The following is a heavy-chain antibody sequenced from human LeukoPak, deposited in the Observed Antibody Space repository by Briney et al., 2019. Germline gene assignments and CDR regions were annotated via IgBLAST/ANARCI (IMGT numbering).Heavy chain of an antibody. Sequence: SETLSLTCAVSGYSISSGYYWGWIRQPPGKGLEWIGSIYHSGSTYYNPSLKSRVTISVDTSKNQFSLKLSSVTAADTAVYYCARHGTAMVGYYYYMDVWGKGTTVTVSS. D-gene: IGHD5-18*01. CDR3: ARHGTAMVGYYYYMDV. J-gene: IGHJ6*03. CDR1: GYSISSGYY. V-gene: IGHV4-38-2*01. CDR2: IYHSGST.